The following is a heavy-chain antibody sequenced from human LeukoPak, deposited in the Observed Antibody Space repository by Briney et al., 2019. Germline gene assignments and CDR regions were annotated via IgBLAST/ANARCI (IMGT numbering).Heavy chain of an antibody. D-gene: IGHD6-19*01. CDR2: ISAYNGNT. J-gene: IGHJ4*02. Sequence: GASVKVSCKASGYTFTSYGISWVRQAPGQGLEWMGWISAYNGNTNYAQKLQGRATMTTDTSTSTAYMELRSLRSDDTAVYYCARDRGDSGSGWYPSPSGYWGQGTLVTVSS. CDR3: ARDRGDSGSGWYPSPSGY. CDR1: GYTFTSYG. V-gene: IGHV1-18*01.